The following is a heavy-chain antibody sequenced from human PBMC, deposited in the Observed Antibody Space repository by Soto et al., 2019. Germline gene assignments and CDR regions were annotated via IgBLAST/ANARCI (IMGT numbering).Heavy chain of an antibody. Sequence: ESGGGVVQPGRSLRLSCAASGFTFSSYGMHWVRQAPGKGLEWVAVIWYDGRNKYYADSVKGRFTISRDNSKNTLYLQMNSLRAEDTAVYYCARDSTHDYGDYGPAYWGQGTLVTVSS. D-gene: IGHD4-17*01. CDR3: ARDSTHDYGDYGPAY. CDR1: GFTFSSYG. CDR2: IWYDGRNK. V-gene: IGHV3-33*01. J-gene: IGHJ4*02.